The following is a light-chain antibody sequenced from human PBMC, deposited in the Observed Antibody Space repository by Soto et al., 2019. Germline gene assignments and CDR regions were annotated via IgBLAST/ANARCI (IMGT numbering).Light chain of an antibody. J-gene: IGKJ4*01. V-gene: IGKV1-27*01. CDR1: RDISNY. CDR2: GAS. CDR3: QKYDTAPLT. Sequence: DIQVTQSPSSLSASLGDRVSITCRASRDISNYLAWYQQKPGQVPRLLISGASTLHSGVPSRFSGSGSGTDFTLTINSLQPEDIATYFCQKYDTAPLTVGGGTKVEI.